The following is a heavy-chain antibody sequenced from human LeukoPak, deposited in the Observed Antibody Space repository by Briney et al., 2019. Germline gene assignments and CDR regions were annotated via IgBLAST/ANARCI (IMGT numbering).Heavy chain of an antibody. J-gene: IGHJ5*02. CDR2: IKPDGSAQ. CDR1: GFTFSNSR. V-gene: IGHV3-7*01. CDR3: ANGGTYSSGP. D-gene: IGHD3-22*01. Sequence: GGSLRLSCAASGFTFSNSRMSWVCQARGKGLEWVATIKPDGSAQYYVDSVKGRFTISRDNSKNSLFLQINSLRAEDTAVYYCANGGTYSSGPWGQGTLVTVSS.